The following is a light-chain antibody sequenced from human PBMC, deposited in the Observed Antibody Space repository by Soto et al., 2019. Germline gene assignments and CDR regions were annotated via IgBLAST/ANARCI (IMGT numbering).Light chain of an antibody. CDR2: EVR. J-gene: IGLJ1*01. V-gene: IGLV2-14*01. CDR3: SSFTNSDTLV. Sequence: QSALTQPASVSGSPGQSITISCTGTSSDVGFYNYVSWYQQNPGKAPKLMIYEVRNRPSGVSNRFSGSKSGNTASLTISGLQAEDEADYYCSSFTNSDTLVFGTGTKLTVL. CDR1: SSDVGFYNY.